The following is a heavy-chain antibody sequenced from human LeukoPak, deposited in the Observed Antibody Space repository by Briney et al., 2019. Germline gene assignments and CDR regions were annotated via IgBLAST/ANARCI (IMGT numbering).Heavy chain of an antibody. CDR2: IYYSGST. J-gene: IGHJ6*03. D-gene: IGHD6-13*01. CDR3: ASIPRSQLLVYYYYYMDV. Sequence: SETLSLTCTVSGGSISSSSYYWGWIRQPPGKGLEWIGSIYYSGSTYYNPSLKSRVTISVDTSKNQFSLKLSSVTAADTAVYYCASIPRSQLLVYYYYYMDVWGKGTTVTVSS. CDR1: GGSISSSSYY. V-gene: IGHV4-39*01.